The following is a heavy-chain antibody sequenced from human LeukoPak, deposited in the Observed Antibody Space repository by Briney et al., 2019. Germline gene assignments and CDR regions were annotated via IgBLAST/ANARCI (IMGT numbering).Heavy chain of an antibody. J-gene: IGHJ6*03. V-gene: IGHV3-23*01. CDR1: GFTFSSYG. Sequence: PGGSLRLSCAASGFTFSSYGMSWVRQAPGKGLEWVSAISGSGGSTYYADSVKGRFTISRDNSKNTLYLQMNSLRAEDTAVYYRAKAPYPPSLWFGELSHYYYMDVWGKGTTVTISS. D-gene: IGHD3-10*01. CDR2: ISGSGGST. CDR3: AKAPYPPSLWFGELSHYYYMDV.